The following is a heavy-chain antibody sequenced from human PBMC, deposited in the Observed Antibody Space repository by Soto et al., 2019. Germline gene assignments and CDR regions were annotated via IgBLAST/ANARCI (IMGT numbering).Heavy chain of an antibody. CDR1: GDSVSSNSAA. CDR2: TYYRSKWYN. J-gene: IGHJ4*02. CDR3: ARGGYNWNYFDY. Sequence: SPTLSLTCVISGDSVSSNSAAWNWIRQSPSRGLEWLGRTYYRSKWYNDYAVSVKSRITINPDTSKNQFSLQLNSVTPEDTAVYYCARGGYNWNYFDYWGQGTLVTVSS. V-gene: IGHV6-1*01. D-gene: IGHD1-20*01.